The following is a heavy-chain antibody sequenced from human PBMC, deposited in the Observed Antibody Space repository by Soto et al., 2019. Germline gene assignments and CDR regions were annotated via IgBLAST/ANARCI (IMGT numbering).Heavy chain of an antibody. Sequence: ASVKVSCKASGYTFTSYGISWVRQAPGQGLEWMGWISAYNGNTNYAQKLQGRATMTTDTSTSTAYMELRSLRSDDTAVYYCASSPRLRFLEWLSFGWFDPWGQGTLVTVHS. V-gene: IGHV1-18*01. CDR3: ASSPRLRFLEWLSFGWFDP. CDR2: ISAYNGNT. J-gene: IGHJ5*02. D-gene: IGHD3-3*01. CDR1: GYTFTSYG.